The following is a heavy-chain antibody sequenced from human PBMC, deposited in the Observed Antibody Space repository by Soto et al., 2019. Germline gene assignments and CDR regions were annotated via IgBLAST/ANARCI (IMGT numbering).Heavy chain of an antibody. J-gene: IGHJ4*01. CDR3: ARYQCSSSSCFTFFFDY. D-gene: IGHD2-2*02. CDR1: GYTFISCG. V-gene: IGHV1-18*04. CDR2: ISAYNGDT. Sequence: GASVKVSCKXSGYTFISCGISWVRQAPGQGLEWMGCISAYNGDTKYAQKLQGRVTMTTDTSTSTAYMELRSLRSDDTAVYYCARYQCSSSSCFTFFFDYWG.